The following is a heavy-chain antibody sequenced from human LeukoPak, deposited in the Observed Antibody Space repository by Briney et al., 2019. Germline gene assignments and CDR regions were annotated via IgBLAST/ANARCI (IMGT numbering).Heavy chain of an antibody. J-gene: IGHJ5*02. CDR1: GGSISSSSYY. CDR3: ARHVDATVRFDP. CDR2: RNSRGST. V-gene: IGHV4-39*01. Sequence: PSETLSLTCTVSGGSISSSSYYWGWLRHPPGKGLEWIGSRNSRGSTYYHSSLKSRATISVYTSKRQFSLTLTSVTAADMAVYYCARHVDATVRFDPWGQGTLVTVSS. D-gene: IGHD4-11*01.